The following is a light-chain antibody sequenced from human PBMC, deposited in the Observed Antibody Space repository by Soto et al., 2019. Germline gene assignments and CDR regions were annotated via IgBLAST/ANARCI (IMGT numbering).Light chain of an antibody. CDR3: QQYYSTPLT. CDR1: QSVLYSSNNKNY. CDR2: WAS. Sequence: DIVMTQSPDSLAVSLGERATINCKSSQSVLYSSNNKNYLAWYQQKPGQPPKLLIYWASTRESGVPDRFSGSGSGADFPLTISSLPAEDVAVYYCQQYYSTPLTFGQGTKVEIK. V-gene: IGKV4-1*01. J-gene: IGKJ1*01.